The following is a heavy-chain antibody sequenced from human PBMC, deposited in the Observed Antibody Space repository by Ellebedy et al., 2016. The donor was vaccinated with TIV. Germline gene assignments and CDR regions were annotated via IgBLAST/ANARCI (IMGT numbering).Heavy chain of an antibody. CDR3: ARGSRVSCRGTICYSLDY. D-gene: IGHD1/OR15-1a*01. CDR2: IYYSGST. Sequence: SETLSLTCTVSGGSISSYYWSWIRQPPGKGLEWIGYIYYSGSTNYNPSLKSRVTISVDTSKNQFSLKLSSVTAADTAVYYCARGSRVSCRGTICYSLDYWGQGTLVTVSS. V-gene: IGHV4-59*01. CDR1: GGSISSYY. J-gene: IGHJ4*02.